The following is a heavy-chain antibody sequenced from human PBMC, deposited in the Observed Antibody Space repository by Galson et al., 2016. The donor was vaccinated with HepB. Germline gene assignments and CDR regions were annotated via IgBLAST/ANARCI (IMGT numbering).Heavy chain of an antibody. V-gene: IGHV1-69*13. Sequence: SVKVSCKASGGNFRIYAISWVRRAPGQGLEWMGQIIPIFGTTNYAQKFQGRVTITADESTNTAYIEFNSLRSEDTAVYYCARDHADTSILNFAFDIWGQGTMVTVSS. CDR2: IIPIFGTT. CDR3: ARDHADTSILNFAFDI. J-gene: IGHJ3*02. CDR1: GGNFRIYA. D-gene: IGHD5-18*01.